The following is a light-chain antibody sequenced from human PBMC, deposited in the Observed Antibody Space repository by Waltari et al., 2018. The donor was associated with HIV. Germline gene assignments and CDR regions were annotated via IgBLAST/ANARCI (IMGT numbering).Light chain of an antibody. CDR2: RDN. J-gene: IGLJ3*02. CDR1: SATIGNT. Sequence: QSVLTQPPSASGTPGQRVTLSCSGSSATIGNTVYWYQQLPGTAPKVLIYRDNQRPSGVPDRFSGSRSGTSASLDVSGLRSEDEATYFCAAWDDILSGWVFGGGTKLTVL. CDR3: AAWDDILSGWV. V-gene: IGLV1-47*01.